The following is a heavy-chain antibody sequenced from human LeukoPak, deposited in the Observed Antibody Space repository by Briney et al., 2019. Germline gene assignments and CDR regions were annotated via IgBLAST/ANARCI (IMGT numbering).Heavy chain of an antibody. V-gene: IGHV3-53*01. J-gene: IGHJ4*02. CDR1: GFIVSSNY. CDR3: ARGSGSGSYFVSDY. Sequence: GGSLRLSCAASGFIVSSNYMSWVRQAPGKGLEWVSVIYSGGSTYYADSVKGRFTISRDKSKNTLYLQMNSLRAEDTAVYYCARGSGSGSYFVSDYWGQGTLVTVSS. CDR2: IYSGGST. D-gene: IGHD1-26*01.